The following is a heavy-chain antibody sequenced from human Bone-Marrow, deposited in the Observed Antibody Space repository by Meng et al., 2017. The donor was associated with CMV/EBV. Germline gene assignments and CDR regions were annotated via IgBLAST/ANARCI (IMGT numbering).Heavy chain of an antibody. D-gene: IGHD3-3*01. CDR1: GGSISSSSYY. J-gene: IGHJ5*02. V-gene: IGHV4-39*01. CDR3: ARRHVIASYYDFWSGYYKTANWIDP. CDR2: IYYSGST. Sequence: SETLSLTCTVSGGSISSSSYYWGWIRQPPGKGLEWIGSIYYSGSTYYNPSLKSRVTISVDTSKNQFSLKLSSVTAADTAVYYCARRHVIASYYDFWSGYYKTANWIDPWGHGTLVTVSS.